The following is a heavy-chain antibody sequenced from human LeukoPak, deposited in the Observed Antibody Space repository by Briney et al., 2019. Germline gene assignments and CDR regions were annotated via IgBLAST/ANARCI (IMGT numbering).Heavy chain of an antibody. J-gene: IGHJ4*02. CDR2: INPNSGGT. CDR1: GYTFTGYY. CDR3: TRVRYRLAETYIDY. V-gene: IGHV1-2*02. Sequence: ASVKVSCKASGYTFTGYYMHWVRQAPGQGLEWMGWINPNSGGTNYAQKFQGRVTMTRDTSISTAYMELSRLRSDDTAVYYCTRVRYRLAETYIDYWGQGTLVTVSS. D-gene: IGHD3-16*01.